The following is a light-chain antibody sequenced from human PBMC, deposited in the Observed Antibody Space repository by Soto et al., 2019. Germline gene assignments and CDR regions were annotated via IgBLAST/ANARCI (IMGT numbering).Light chain of an antibody. CDR1: QSVSTF. V-gene: IGKV3-15*01. J-gene: IGKJ5*01. Sequence: EIVMTQSPATLSLSPGDSVTLSCRASQSVSTFLAWYQHRTGQPPRLLIYGASTSATGVPARFIGSGSDTEFSITISSMQSEDFAVYFCHQCIDWPQFTFGQGTRLEIK. CDR3: HQCIDWPQFT. CDR2: GAS.